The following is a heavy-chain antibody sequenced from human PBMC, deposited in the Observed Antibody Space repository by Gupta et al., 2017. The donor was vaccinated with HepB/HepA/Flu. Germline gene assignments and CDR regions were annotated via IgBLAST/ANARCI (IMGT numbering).Heavy chain of an antibody. D-gene: IGHD2-2*01. CDR3: AKRMTVPGPFDY. CDR1: GFTFNYYA. Sequence: EVQLLESGGDLVQPGGSLRLSCAASGFTFNYYAMNWVRQAPGQGLEWVSIISGNGGTTYYADSVKGRFTTSRDNSKNTLYLQMNSLGAEDTALYYCAKRMTVPGPFDYWGQGTVVTVSS. V-gene: IGHV3-23*01. CDR2: ISGNGGTT. J-gene: IGHJ4*02.